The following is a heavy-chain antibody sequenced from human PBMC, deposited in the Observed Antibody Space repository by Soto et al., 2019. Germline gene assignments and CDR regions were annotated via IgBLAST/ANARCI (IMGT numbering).Heavy chain of an antibody. J-gene: IGHJ4*02. D-gene: IGHD2-15*01. CDR1: GYSFTSYW. V-gene: IGHV5-51*01. CDR2: IYPGDSDT. Sequence: PGGSLKISCKGSGYSFTSYWIGWVRQMPGKGLEWMGIIYPGDSDTRYSPSFQGQVTISADKSISTAYLQWSSLKASDTAMYYCASLVTSRDRALEYYFDYWGQGTLVTVSS. CDR3: ASLVTSRDRALEYYFDY.